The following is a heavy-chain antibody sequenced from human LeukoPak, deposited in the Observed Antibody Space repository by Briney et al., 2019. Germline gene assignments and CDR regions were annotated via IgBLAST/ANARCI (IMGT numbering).Heavy chain of an antibody. J-gene: IGHJ4*02. Sequence: GESLKISCKGSGYSFTSYWIGWVRQMPGKGLEWMGIIYPGDSDTRYSPSFQGQVTISADKSISTAYLQWSSLKASDTAMYYCAKLASGWSIPYYFDYWGQGTLVTVSS. CDR1: GYSFTSYW. CDR2: IYPGDSDT. V-gene: IGHV5-51*01. D-gene: IGHD6-19*01. CDR3: AKLASGWSIPYYFDY.